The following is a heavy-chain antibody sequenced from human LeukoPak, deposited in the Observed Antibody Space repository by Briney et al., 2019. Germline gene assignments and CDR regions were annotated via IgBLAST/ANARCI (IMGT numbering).Heavy chain of an antibody. J-gene: IGHJ6*03. Sequence: GGSLRLSCAASGFTFSSYWMHWVRQAPGKGLVWVSRINSDGSSTSYADSVKGRFTISRDNAKNTLYLQMNSLRAEDTAVYYCARLGSSSWFGYYYMDVWGKGPRSPSP. CDR3: ARLGSSSWFGYYYMDV. V-gene: IGHV3-74*01. CDR1: GFTFSSYW. CDR2: INSDGSST. D-gene: IGHD6-13*01.